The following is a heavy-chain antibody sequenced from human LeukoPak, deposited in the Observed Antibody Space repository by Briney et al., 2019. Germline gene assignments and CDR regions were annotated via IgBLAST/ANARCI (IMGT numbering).Heavy chain of an antibody. CDR2: INWNGGST. CDR3: ARDLCGSGSYYLYYMDV. D-gene: IGHD3-10*01. J-gene: IGHJ6*03. CDR1: GFTFDDYG. Sequence: GGSLRLSCAASGFTFDDYGMSWVRQAPGKGLEWVSGINWNGGSTGYADSVKGRFTISRDNAKNSLYLQMNSLRAEDTALYYCARDLCGSGSYYLYYMDVWGKGTTVTVSS. V-gene: IGHV3-20*04.